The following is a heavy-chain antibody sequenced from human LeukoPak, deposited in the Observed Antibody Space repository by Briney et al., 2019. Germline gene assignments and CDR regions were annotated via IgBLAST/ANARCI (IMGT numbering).Heavy chain of an antibody. J-gene: IGHJ4*02. CDR1: GYSFTSYW. V-gene: IGHV5-10-1*01. CDR2: IDPSDSYT. CDR3: ARKYGSGSPFDY. D-gene: IGHD3-10*01. Sequence: GESLKVSCKGSGYSFTSYWISWVRQMPGKGLEWMGRIDPSDSYTNYSPSFQGHVTISADKSISTAYLQWSSLKASDTAMYYCARKYGSGSPFDYWGQGTLVTVSA.